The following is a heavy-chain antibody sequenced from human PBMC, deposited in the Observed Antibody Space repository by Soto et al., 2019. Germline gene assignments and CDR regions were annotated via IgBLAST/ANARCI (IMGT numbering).Heavy chain of an antibody. CDR3: ARIRSHPSHFDY. V-gene: IGHV2-70*01. CDR2: IDWDDDK. CDR1: GFSLSTSGMC. J-gene: IGHJ4*02. D-gene: IGHD2-15*01. Sequence: SGPTLVNPAQTLTLTCTFSGFSLSTSGMCVSWIRQPPGKALEWLALIDWDDDKYYSTSLKTRLTISKDTSKNQVVLTMTNMDPVDTATYYCARIRSHPSHFDYWGQGTLVTVSS.